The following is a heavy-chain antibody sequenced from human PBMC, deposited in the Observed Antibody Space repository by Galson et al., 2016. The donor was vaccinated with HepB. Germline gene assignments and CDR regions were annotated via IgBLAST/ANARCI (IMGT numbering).Heavy chain of an antibody. D-gene: IGHD1-26*01. V-gene: IGHV3-7*01. CDR3: SREMTGRCFD. Sequence: SLRLSCAASGFTFNAHWMNWVRQAPGKGLEWVANIRGDGIVSYYAESVRGRFTISRDNAKKSLYLQMNGQRVDETAVYYCSREMTGRCFDWGQGTLVTVSS. J-gene: IGHJ1*01. CDR2: IRGDGIVS. CDR1: GFTFNAHW.